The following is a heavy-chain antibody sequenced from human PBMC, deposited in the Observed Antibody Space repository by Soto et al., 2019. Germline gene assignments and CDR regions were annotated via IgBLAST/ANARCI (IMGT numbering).Heavy chain of an antibody. CDR1: GFSLSTGGVG. V-gene: IGHV2-5*02. CDR2: IYWDNDK. D-gene: IGHD2-21*02. Sequence: QITLKESGPPLVKPTQTLTLTCTFSGFSLSTGGVGVGWIRQPPGKALEWLALIYWDNDKRYSPSLKSRLTVTKDTSENQVVLTMTNMDPVDTATYYCVHSRCGGDCLRSYSSHYYYGMDVWGQGTTVTVFS. J-gene: IGHJ6*02. CDR3: VHSRCGGDCLRSYSSHYYYGMDV.